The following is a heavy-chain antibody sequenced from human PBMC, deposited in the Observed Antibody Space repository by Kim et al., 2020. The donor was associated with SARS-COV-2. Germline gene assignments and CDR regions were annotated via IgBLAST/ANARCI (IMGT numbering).Heavy chain of an antibody. CDR1: GFTFSSYA. Sequence: GGSLRLSCAASGFTFSSYAMHWVRQAPGKGLEWVAVISYDGSNKYYADSVKGRFTISRDNSKNTLYLQMNSLRAEDTAVYYCARDRQETGYSSSLGYWGQGTLVTVSS. CDR2: ISYDGSNK. CDR3: ARDRQETGYSSSLGY. J-gene: IGHJ4*02. D-gene: IGHD6-13*01. V-gene: IGHV3-30-3*01.